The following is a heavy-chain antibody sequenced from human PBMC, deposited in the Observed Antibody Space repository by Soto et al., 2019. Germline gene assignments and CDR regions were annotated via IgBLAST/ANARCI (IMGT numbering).Heavy chain of an antibody. CDR1: GFTFSSYS. V-gene: IGHV3-21*01. Sequence: EVQLVESGGGLVKPGGSLRLSCAASGFTFSSYSMNWVRQAPGKGLEWVSSISTSGIYIYYADSVKGRFAISRDDAKNSLYLQMNSLRAEDTAVYYCANHEAADTFSDYYGMNVWGQGTTVTVSS. CDR2: ISTSGIYI. D-gene: IGHD6-13*01. J-gene: IGHJ6*02. CDR3: ANHEAADTFSDYYGMNV.